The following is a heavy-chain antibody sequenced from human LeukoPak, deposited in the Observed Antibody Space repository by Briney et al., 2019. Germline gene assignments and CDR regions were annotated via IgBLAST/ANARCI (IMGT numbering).Heavy chain of an antibody. J-gene: IGHJ4*02. CDR3: AKFYGSGRNSDN. Sequence: GGSLRLSCVASGFTFSSYAVSWVHQAPGKGLEWVSVISGSGSRTDYADSVKGRFTISRDNSKNTVYLQMNSLRAEGTAVYYCAKFYGSGRNSDNWGQGTLVTVSS. CDR1: GFTFSSYA. V-gene: IGHV3-23*01. D-gene: IGHD6-19*01. CDR2: ISGSGSRT.